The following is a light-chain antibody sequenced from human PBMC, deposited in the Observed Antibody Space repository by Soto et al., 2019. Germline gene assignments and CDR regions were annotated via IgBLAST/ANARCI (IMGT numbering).Light chain of an antibody. CDR2: RAS. CDR1: QSISSN. V-gene: IGKV3-15*01. J-gene: IGKJ1*01. CDR3: QQYGRSWT. Sequence: EIVMTQSPATLSVSPGERATLSCRASQSISSNLAWYQQKPGQAPRLFIFRASSRAAGIPARFSGRGSGTEFTLTISSLQSEDFAHYYCQQYGRSWTFGQGTKVDIK.